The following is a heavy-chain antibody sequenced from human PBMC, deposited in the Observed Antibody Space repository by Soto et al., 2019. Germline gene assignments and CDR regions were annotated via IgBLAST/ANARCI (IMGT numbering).Heavy chain of an antibody. D-gene: IGHD2-8*01. J-gene: IGHJ6*02. CDR1: GYTFTSYA. CDR2: INAGNGNT. CDR3: ARDLAGPDIVLMVYAIPRDYYYGMDV. V-gene: IGHV1-3*01. Sequence: ASVKVSCKASGYTFTSYAMHWVRQAPGQRLEWMGWINAGNGNTKYSQKFQGRVTITRDTSASTAYMELSSLRSEDTAVYYCARDLAGPDIVLMVYAIPRDYYYGMDVWGQGTTVIVSS.